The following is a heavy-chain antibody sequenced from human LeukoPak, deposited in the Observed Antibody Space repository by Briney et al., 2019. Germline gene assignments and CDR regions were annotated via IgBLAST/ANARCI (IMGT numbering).Heavy chain of an antibody. CDR3: SRVGSSGWPNYFDS. J-gene: IGHJ4*02. Sequence: GGSLRLSCAASGFTFSSYDMHWVRQATGKGLEWVSAIGTSGDTYYAGSVNGRFTTSRENAKNSLYLQMNSLTAGDTAVYFCSRVGSSGWPNYFDSWGQGTLVTVSS. V-gene: IGHV3-13*04. D-gene: IGHD6-19*01. CDR2: IGTSGDT. CDR1: GFTFSSYD.